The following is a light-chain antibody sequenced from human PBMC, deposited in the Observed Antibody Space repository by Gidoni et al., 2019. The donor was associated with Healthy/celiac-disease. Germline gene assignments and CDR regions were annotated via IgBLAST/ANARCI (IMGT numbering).Light chain of an antibody. V-gene: IGKV3-15*01. CDR1: QSVSNN. Sequence: EIVMTQSPATLSVSPGERATLSCRASQSVSNNLAWYQQKPGQAPRLLIYGASTRATGIPARFSGSGSGTEFTLIISSLQSEEFAVYYCQQYNNWPATFGQGTKVEIK. CDR3: QQYNNWPAT. J-gene: IGKJ1*01. CDR2: GAS.